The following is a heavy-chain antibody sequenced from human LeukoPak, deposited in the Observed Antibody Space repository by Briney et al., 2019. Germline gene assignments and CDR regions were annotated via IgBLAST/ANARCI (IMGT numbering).Heavy chain of an antibody. CDR2: IYYSGST. D-gene: IGHD3-10*01. CDR3: ARDYYYGSGTFDI. J-gene: IGHJ3*02. V-gene: IGHV4-59*01. CDR1: GGSISSYY. Sequence: SETLSLTCTVSGGSISSYYWSWIRQSPGKGLEWIGYIYYSGSTNYNPSLKSRVTISVDTSKSQFSLKLSSVTAADTAVYYSARDYYYGSGTFDIWGQGTMVTVSS.